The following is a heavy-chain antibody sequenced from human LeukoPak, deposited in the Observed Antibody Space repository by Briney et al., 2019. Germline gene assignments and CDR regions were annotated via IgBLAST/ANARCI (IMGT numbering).Heavy chain of an antibody. J-gene: IGHJ4*02. Sequence: GGSLRLSCAASGFTFSSYWMSWVRQAPGKGLEWEANIKQDGSQKYYVDSVKGRFTISRDSAQNSLYLQMNSLRAEDTAVYYCARGGGGSDYWGQGTLVIVSS. CDR2: IKQDGSQK. V-gene: IGHV3-7*01. CDR3: ARGGGGSDY. D-gene: IGHD6-25*01. CDR1: GFTFSSYW.